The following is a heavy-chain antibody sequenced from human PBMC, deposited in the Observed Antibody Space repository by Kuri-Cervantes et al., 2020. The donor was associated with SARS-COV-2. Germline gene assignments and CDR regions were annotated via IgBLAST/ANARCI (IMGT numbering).Heavy chain of an antibody. D-gene: IGHD1-7*01. CDR2: IKQDGSEK. Sequence: GESLKISCAASGFTFSSYWMSWVRQAPGKGLEWVANIKQDGSEKYYVDSVKGRFTISRDNAKNTLYLQMNSLRAEDTAVYYCARGYNWNYGLGYWGQGTLVTVSS. V-gene: IGHV3-7*01. CDR3: ARGYNWNYGLGY. CDR1: GFTFSSYW. J-gene: IGHJ4*02.